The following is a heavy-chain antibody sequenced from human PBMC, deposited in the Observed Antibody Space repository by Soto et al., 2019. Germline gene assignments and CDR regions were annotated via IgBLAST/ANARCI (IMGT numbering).Heavy chain of an antibody. J-gene: IGHJ3*02. CDR2: ISGSGGST. D-gene: IGHD2-15*01. CDR1: GFTFSSYA. Sequence: GGSLRLSCAASGFTFSSYAMSWVRQAPGKGLEWVSAISGSGGSTYYADSVKGRFTISRDNSKNTLYLQMNSLRAEDTAVYYCAKADLWCSGGSCYSIMADAFDIWGQGTMVTVSS. V-gene: IGHV3-23*01. CDR3: AKADLWCSGGSCYSIMADAFDI.